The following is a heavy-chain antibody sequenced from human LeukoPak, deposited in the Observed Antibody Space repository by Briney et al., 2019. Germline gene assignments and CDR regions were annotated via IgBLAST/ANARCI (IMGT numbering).Heavy chain of an antibody. D-gene: IGHD6-13*01. V-gene: IGHV3-11*06. CDR1: GFPFTDFY. CDR2: ISSSSYYI. CDR3: ARDIATAGHLAFDY. Sequence: PGGSLRLSCAASGFPFTDFYMSWIPQAPGKGLELVSSISSSSYYIYYADSVKGRFTISRDNAKNSLFLQVNSLRADDTAVYYCARDIATAGHLAFDYWGQGALVTVSS. J-gene: IGHJ4*02.